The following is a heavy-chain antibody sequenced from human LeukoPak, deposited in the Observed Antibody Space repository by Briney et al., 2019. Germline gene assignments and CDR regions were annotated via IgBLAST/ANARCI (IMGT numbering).Heavy chain of an antibody. Sequence: GGSLRLSCAASGFTFSSYEMNWVRQAPGKGLEWVSYISSSGSTIYYADSVKGRFTISRDNAKNSLYLQMNSLRAEDTAVYYCAREGAYSGYQTDYYYGMDVWGKGTTVTVPS. D-gene: IGHD5-12*01. CDR3: AREGAYSGYQTDYYYGMDV. CDR1: GFTFSSYE. CDR2: ISSSGSTI. J-gene: IGHJ6*04. V-gene: IGHV3-48*03.